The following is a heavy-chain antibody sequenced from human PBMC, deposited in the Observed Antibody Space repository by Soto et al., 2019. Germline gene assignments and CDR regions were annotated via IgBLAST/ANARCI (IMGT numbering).Heavy chain of an antibody. CDR2: ISGSGGST. D-gene: IGHD3-22*01. CDR1: GFTFSSYA. Sequence: GSLRLSCAASGFTFSSYAMSWVRQAPGKGLEWVSAISGSGGSTYYADSVKGRFTISRDNSKNTLYLQMNSLRAEDTAVYYCASNYYDSSGYYFGAFDIWGQGTMVTVSS. V-gene: IGHV3-23*01. J-gene: IGHJ3*02. CDR3: ASNYYDSSGYYFGAFDI.